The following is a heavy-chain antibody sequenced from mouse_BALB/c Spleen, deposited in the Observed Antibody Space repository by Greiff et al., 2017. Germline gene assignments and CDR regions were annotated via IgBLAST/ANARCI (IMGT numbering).Heavy chain of an antibody. D-gene: IGHD4-1*02. CDR3: ASGGNWDEEGAMDY. V-gene: IGHV1-14*01. J-gene: IGHJ4*01. Sequence: VQLQQSGPELVKPGASVKMSCKASGYTFTSYVMHWVKQKPGQGLEWIGYINPYNDGTNYNEKFKGKATLTADKSSSTAYMELSILTSEDAAVYFCASGGNWDEEGAMDYWGQGTSVTVSS. CDR1: GYTFTSYV. CDR2: INPYNDGT.